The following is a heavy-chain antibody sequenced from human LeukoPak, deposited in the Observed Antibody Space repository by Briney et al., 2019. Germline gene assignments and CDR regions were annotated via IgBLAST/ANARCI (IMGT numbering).Heavy chain of an antibody. CDR1: GGSISSGGYY. CDR3: AREELIHAFDI. Sequence: SETLSLTCTVSGGSISSGGYYWSWIRQHPGKGLEWIGYIYYSGSTYYNPSLKSRVTISVDTSKNQFSPKLSSVTAADTAVYYCAREELIHAFDIWGQGTMVTVSS. D-gene: IGHD1-26*01. CDR2: IYYSGST. V-gene: IGHV4-31*03. J-gene: IGHJ3*02.